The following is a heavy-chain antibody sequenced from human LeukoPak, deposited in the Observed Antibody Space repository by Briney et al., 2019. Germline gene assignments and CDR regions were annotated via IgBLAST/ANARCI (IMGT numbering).Heavy chain of an antibody. J-gene: IGHJ4*02. D-gene: IGHD2-21*02. CDR2: IRSKTYGATT. Sequence: PGGSLRLSCTASGFTFGDYAMSWFRQAPWKGLEWIGFIRSKTYGATTEYAASVKGRFTISRDDSKTIAYLQVNSLKTEDTAVYYCDRLSDWNFAYWGQGTLVTVSS. CDR3: DRLSDWNFAY. CDR1: GFTFGDYA. V-gene: IGHV3-49*03.